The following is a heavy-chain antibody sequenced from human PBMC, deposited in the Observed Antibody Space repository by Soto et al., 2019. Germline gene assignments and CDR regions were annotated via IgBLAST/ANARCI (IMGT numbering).Heavy chain of an antibody. CDR2: IIPIFGTA. D-gene: IGHD2-2*02. CDR1: GGTFSSYA. CDR3: ARAVTAAIVNWFDP. Sequence: WASVKVSCKASGGTFSSYAISWVRQAPGQGLEWMGGIIPIFGTANYAQKFQGRVTITADESTSTAYMELSSLRSEDTAVYYCARAVTAAIVNWFDPWGQGTLVTVSS. J-gene: IGHJ5*02. V-gene: IGHV1-69*13.